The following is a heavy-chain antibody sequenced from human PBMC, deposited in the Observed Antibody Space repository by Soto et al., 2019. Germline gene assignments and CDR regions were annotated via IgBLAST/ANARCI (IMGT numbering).Heavy chain of an antibody. CDR2: IYPGDSDT. CDR3: ARHASYYDSSGYYLPDGYYYYYGMDV. Sequence: PGESLKISCKGSGYSFTSYWIGWVRQMPGKGLEWMGIIYPGDSDTRYSPSFQGQVTISADKSISTAYLQWSSLKASDTAMYYCARHASYYDSSGYYLPDGYYYYYGMDVWGQGTTVTVSS. D-gene: IGHD3-22*01. V-gene: IGHV5-51*01. J-gene: IGHJ6*02. CDR1: GYSFTSYW.